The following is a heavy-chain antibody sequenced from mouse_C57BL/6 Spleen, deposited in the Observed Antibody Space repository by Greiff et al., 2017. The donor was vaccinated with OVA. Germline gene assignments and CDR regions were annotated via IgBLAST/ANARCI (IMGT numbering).Heavy chain of an antibody. CDR2: INPNNGGT. Sequence: VQLQQSGPELVKPGASVKISCKASGYTFTDYYMNWVKQSHGKSLEWIGDINPNNGGTSYNQKFKGKATLTVDKSSSTAYMELRSLTSEDSAVYYCASQGAYWGQGALVTVSA. CDR3: ASQGAY. J-gene: IGHJ3*01. CDR1: GYTFTDYY. V-gene: IGHV1-26*01.